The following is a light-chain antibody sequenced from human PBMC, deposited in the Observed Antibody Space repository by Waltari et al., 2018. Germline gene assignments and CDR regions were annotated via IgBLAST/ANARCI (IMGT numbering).Light chain of an antibody. Sequence: DIVMTQSPDSLAVSLGGRATINCRSSQHVLSSSYNKNHLAWYQHKPGQPPKLLVYWASTRESGVPDRFSGSGSGTDFTLSISSLQAEDVAVYYCQQYYGIPTFGQGTKVEVK. CDR2: WAS. CDR1: QHVLSSSYNKNH. J-gene: IGKJ1*01. V-gene: IGKV4-1*01. CDR3: QQYYGIPT.